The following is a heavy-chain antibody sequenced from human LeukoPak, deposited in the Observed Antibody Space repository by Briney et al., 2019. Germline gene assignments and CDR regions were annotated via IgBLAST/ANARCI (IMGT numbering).Heavy chain of an antibody. D-gene: IGHD3-10*01. V-gene: IGHV1-2*02. CDR2: INPNSGGT. J-gene: IGHJ4*02. CDR3: ARVSYYYGSGSYWFDY. Sequence: ASVKVSCKASGYTFTGYYMHWVRQAPGQGLEWMGWINPNSGGTNYAQKFRGRVTMTRDTSISTAYMELSRLRSDDTAVYYCARVSYYYGSGSYWFDYWGQGTLVTVSS. CDR1: GYTFTGYY.